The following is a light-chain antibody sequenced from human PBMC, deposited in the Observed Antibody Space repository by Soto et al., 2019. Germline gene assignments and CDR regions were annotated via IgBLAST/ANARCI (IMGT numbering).Light chain of an antibody. V-gene: IGKV3-20*01. J-gene: IGKJ1*01. CDR2: GAS. Sequence: EIVLSQSPGPLSLSPGERATLSCKARQSVTSDCLAWYRQRPGQAPSLLIYGASTRATGTPDRISGSGSGTDVALSIRSLEREDFAVYYCQQCGSSRLTFVQGTMVEVK. CDR1: QSVTSDC. CDR3: QQCGSSRLT.